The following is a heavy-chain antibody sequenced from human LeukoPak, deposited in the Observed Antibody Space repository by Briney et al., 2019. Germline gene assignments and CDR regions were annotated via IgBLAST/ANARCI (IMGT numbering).Heavy chain of an antibody. Sequence: GGSLRLSCAASGFTFSNVWMAWVRQAPGKGLEWVGHIKNKADGGTTDYVAPVKGRFTISRDDSKNTMYLQMNSLKTEDTAVYYCSTDVPFTAGGAIVYWGQGTLVTVSS. J-gene: IGHJ4*02. V-gene: IGHV3-15*01. CDR1: GFTFSNVW. CDR3: STDVPFTAGGAIVY. CDR2: IKNKADGGTT. D-gene: IGHD3-16*02.